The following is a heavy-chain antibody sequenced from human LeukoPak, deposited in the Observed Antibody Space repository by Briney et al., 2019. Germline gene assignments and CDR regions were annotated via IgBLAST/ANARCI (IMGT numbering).Heavy chain of an antibody. CDR2: ISGSGGST. Sequence: GGSLRLSCAASGFTFSSYAMSWVRQAPGKGLEWVSAISGSGGSTYYADSVKGRFTISRDNSKNTLYLQMNSLRVEDTAVYYCASTLAYCGGDCYEDFDYWGQGTLVTVSS. CDR3: ASTLAYCGGDCYEDFDY. J-gene: IGHJ4*02. CDR1: GFTFSSYA. V-gene: IGHV3-23*01. D-gene: IGHD2-21*02.